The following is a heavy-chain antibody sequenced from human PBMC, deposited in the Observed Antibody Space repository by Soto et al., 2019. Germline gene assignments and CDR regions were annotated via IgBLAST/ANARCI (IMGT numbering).Heavy chain of an antibody. D-gene: IGHD3-3*01. CDR1: GFTFSYYY. V-gene: IGHV3-48*02. Sequence: PVGSLILSCAASGFTFSYYYMSWVRQAPGKGLEWVSRISGSSSTMYYADSVKGRFTISRDNAKNALYLQMNSLRDEDTAVYYCATINYEFITYYAMGVWGQGTTVTVSS. J-gene: IGHJ6*02. CDR3: ATINYEFITYYAMGV. CDR2: ISGSSSTM.